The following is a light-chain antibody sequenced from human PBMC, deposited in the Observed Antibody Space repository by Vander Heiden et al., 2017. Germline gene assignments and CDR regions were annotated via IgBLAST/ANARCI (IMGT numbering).Light chain of an antibody. V-gene: IGLV2-14*01. CDR2: DVT. J-gene: IGLJ2*01. CDR1: SSDVGVYNY. Sequence: QSALTQPASMSGSPGQSITISCTGTSSDVGVYNYVSWYQQHPGKAPKLIIYDVTNRPSGVANRFSGSKSGNAASLTISGLQAEDEADYYCSSYTGITTVIFGGGTKLTVL. CDR3: SSYTGITTVI.